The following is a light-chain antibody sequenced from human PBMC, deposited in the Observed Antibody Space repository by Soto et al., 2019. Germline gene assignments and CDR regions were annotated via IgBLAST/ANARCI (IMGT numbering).Light chain of an antibody. V-gene: IGKV3-20*01. CDR1: EGISRDY. CDR3: QQYGGVPYT. Sequence: EIVLTQSPGTLSLSPGQRATLSCRASEGISRDYLAWYQQRLGQAPRLLIYGASSGATGIPDRFSGRGSGTDFTLTISRLEPEDFAIYYCQQYGGVPYTFGQGTKVDIK. J-gene: IGKJ2*01. CDR2: GAS.